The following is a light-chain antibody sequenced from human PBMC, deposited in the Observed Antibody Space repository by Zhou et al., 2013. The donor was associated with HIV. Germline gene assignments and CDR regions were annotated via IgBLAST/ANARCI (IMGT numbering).Light chain of an antibody. CDR1: QDIANF. Sequence: DIQMTQSPSSLSASVGDTVTITCRASQDIANFVAWYQQKPGKAPKVLIYKASSLESGVPSRFSGSGSGTEFTLTITSLQPDDFATYYCQQYYSTPITFGQGTRLEIK. CDR3: QQYYSTPIT. V-gene: IGKV1-NL1*01. J-gene: IGKJ5*01. CDR2: KAS.